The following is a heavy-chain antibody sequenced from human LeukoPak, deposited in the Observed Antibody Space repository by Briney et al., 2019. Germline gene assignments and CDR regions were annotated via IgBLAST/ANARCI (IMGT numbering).Heavy chain of an antibody. D-gene: IGHD3-10*01. J-gene: IGHJ4*02. V-gene: IGHV4-59*01. CDR1: GGSISSYY. CDR3: ARGGITWTY. Sequence: SETLSLTCTVSGGSISSYYWSWIRQPPGKGLEWIGYMYYSGSTNYNPSLKSRVTISVDTSKNQFSLRLSSVTAADTAVYYCARGGITWTYWGQGTLVTVSS. CDR2: MYYSGST.